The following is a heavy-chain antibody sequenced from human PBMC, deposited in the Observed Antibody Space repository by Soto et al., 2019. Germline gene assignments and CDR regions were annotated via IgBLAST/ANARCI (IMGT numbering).Heavy chain of an antibody. D-gene: IGHD4-17*01. CDR1: GGSFSGYY. Sequence: SETLSLTCAVYGGSFSGYYWSWIRQPPGKGLEWIGEINHSGSTNYNPSLKSRVTISVDTSKNQFSLKLSSVTAADTAVYYCGRGLTVTTRGDYYYMDVWGKGTTVTVSS. V-gene: IGHV4-34*01. CDR2: INHSGST. J-gene: IGHJ6*03. CDR3: GRGLTVTTRGDYYYMDV.